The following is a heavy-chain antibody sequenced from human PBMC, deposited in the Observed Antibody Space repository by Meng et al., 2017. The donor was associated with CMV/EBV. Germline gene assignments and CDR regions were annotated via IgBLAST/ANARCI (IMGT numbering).Heavy chain of an antibody. D-gene: IGHD6-13*01. J-gene: IGHJ3*02. CDR3: TTEPSLLYSSSWDDAFDI. CDR2: IKSKTDGGTT. Sequence: GGSLRLSCAASGFTFSNAWMSWVRQAPGKGLEWVGRIKSKTDGGTTDYAAPVKGRFTISRDDSKNTLYLQMNSLKTEDTAVYYCTTEPSLLYSSSWDDAFDIWGQGTMVTVSS. CDR1: GFTFSNAW. V-gene: IGHV3-15*01.